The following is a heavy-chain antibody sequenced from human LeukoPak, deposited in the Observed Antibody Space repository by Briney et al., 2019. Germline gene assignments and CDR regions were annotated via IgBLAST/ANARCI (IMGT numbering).Heavy chain of an antibody. CDR2: IYYSGST. CDR3: ARHRMGIGDHNWFDP. CDR1: GGSISSYY. J-gene: IGHJ5*02. D-gene: IGHD3-10*01. Sequence: SETLSLTCTVSGGSISSYYWSWIRQPPGKGLEWIGYIYYSGSTNYNPSLKSRVTIPVDTSKNQFSLKLSSVTAADTAVYYCARHRMGIGDHNWFDPWGQGTLVTVSS. V-gene: IGHV4-59*08.